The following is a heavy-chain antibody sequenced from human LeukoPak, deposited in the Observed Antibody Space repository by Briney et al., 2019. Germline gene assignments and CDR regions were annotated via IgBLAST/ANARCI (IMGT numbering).Heavy chain of an antibody. J-gene: IGHJ5*02. CDR2: IYYSGST. D-gene: IGHD7-27*01. V-gene: IGHV4-31*03. Sequence: SETLSLTCTVSGGSISSGGYYWSWIRQHPGKGLEWIGYIYYSGSTYYNPSLKSRVTISVDTSKNQFSLKLSSVTAADTAVYYCATWHYWGNWFDPWGQGTLVTVSS. CDR3: ATWHYWGNWFDP. CDR1: GGSISSGGYY.